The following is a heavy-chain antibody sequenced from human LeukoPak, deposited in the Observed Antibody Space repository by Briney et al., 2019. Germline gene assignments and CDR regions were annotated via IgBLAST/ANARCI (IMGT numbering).Heavy chain of an antibody. CDR2: IFPGNADT. D-gene: IGHD3-9*01. Sequence: GESLKISRKGTGYSFTTYWVGWVRQMPGKGLEWVGIIFPGNADTRYSPSFHGHVTISADKSITTAYLQWRSLKASDTATYYCASNFAMGPDDAFDVWGLGTMVTVSS. CDR3: ASNFAMGPDDAFDV. CDR1: GYSFTTYW. V-gene: IGHV5-51*01. J-gene: IGHJ3*01.